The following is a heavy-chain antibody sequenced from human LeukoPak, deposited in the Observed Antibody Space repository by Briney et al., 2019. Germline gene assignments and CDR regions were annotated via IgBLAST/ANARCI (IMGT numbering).Heavy chain of an antibody. CDR2: ICGSGGTT. V-gene: IGHV3-23*01. Sequence: PGGSLRLSCAASGFTFSSYDMTWVRQTPGKGLEWVAHICGSGGTTYSADAVKGRFTISRDNSRNTLYLQMNSLRAEDTAEYYCAKRGGTESFYYYYYMDVWGKGTTVTVSS. CDR1: GFTFSSYD. CDR3: AKRGGTESFYYYYYMDV. D-gene: IGHD2-15*01. J-gene: IGHJ6*03.